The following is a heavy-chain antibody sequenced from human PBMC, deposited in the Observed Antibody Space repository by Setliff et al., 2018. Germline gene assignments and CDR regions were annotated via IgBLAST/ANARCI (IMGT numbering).Heavy chain of an antibody. J-gene: IGHJ6*02. V-gene: IGHV3-30-3*01. D-gene: IGHD2-21*01. CDR2: ITFDGSNK. CDR3: AKDSLEVVIALHGMDV. Sequence: GGSLRLSCAASGFTFGSTAMHWVRQAPGKGLEWVALITFDGSNKYYTDSVKGRFTISRDISKNTLYLQMNSLRPEDTAVYYCAKDSLEVVIALHGMDVWGQGTTVTVSS. CDR1: GFTFGSTA.